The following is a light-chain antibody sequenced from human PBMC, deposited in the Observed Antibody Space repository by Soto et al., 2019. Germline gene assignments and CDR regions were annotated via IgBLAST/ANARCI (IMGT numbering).Light chain of an antibody. CDR2: GTS. V-gene: IGKV1-39*01. CDR3: QQSYSTPRT. J-gene: IGKJ5*01. CDR1: QSISNH. Sequence: DIQMTQSPSSLSASVEDRVIITCRASQSISNHLNWFQQKPGKAPKLLIFGTSSLQSGAPSRFSGSESGTDFTLTINSLQPDDFATYYCQQSYSTPRTFGQGTRLEIK.